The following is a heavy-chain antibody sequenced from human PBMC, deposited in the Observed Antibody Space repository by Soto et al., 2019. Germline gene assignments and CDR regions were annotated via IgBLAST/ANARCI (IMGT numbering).Heavy chain of an antibody. CDR3: VRDEAHYDILTGSSLGRAFDI. Sequence: QVQLQASGPSLVKPSGTLSLTCVITNTSISSSNWWSWVRQAPGKGLEWIGEIYHTGRTNYAPSLKSRVTMSIDKSNNRFSLRLTSLTAADTAVYYCVRDEAHYDILTGSSLGRAFDIWGQGTMVTVSS. D-gene: IGHD3-9*01. CDR2: IYHTGRT. J-gene: IGHJ3*02. V-gene: IGHV4-4*02. CDR1: NTSISSSNW.